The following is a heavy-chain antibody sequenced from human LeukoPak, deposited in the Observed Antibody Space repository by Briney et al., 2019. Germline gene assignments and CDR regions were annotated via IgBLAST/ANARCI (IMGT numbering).Heavy chain of an antibody. Sequence: PGGSLRLSCAASGFTFSSYAMSWVRQALGKGLEWVSAISGSGGSTYYADSVKGRFTISRDNSKNTLYLQMNSLRAEDTAVYYCAKGADIVVVPAAIVPTYSDYWGQGTLVTVSS. CDR2: ISGSGGST. J-gene: IGHJ4*02. CDR1: GFTFSSYA. D-gene: IGHD2-2*01. V-gene: IGHV3-23*01. CDR3: AKGADIVVVPAAIVPTYSDY.